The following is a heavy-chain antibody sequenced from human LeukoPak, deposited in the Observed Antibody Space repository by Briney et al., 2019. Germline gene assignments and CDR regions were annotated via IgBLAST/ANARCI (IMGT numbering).Heavy chain of an antibody. V-gene: IGHV3-48*01. Sequence: PGGSLRLSCAASGFTFSSYSMNWVRQAPGKGLEWVSYISSSSSTIYYADSVKGRFTISRDNAKNSLYLQMNSLRAEDTAVYYCASPKYCSSTSCYRWQDYYYYMDVWGKGTTVTVSS. D-gene: IGHD2-2*02. CDR3: ASPKYCSSTSCYRWQDYYYYMDV. CDR2: ISSSSSTI. J-gene: IGHJ6*03. CDR1: GFTFSSYS.